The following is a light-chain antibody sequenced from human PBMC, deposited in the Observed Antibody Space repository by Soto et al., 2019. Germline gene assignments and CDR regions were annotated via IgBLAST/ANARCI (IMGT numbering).Light chain of an antibody. Sequence: QSLLTQPPSVSAAPGQKVTISCSGSISTIGSNSVSWYQQFPGTAPKLLIYDNNNLASGIPDRFSGSKSGTSATLGITGLQTGDEADYYCATWDSSLSANWVFGGGTQLTVL. V-gene: IGLV1-51*01. CDR2: DNN. CDR3: ATWDSSLSANWV. J-gene: IGLJ3*02. CDR1: ISTIGSNS.